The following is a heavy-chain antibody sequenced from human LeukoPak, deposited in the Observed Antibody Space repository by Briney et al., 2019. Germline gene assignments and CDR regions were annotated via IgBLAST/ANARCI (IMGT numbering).Heavy chain of an antibody. D-gene: IGHD1-7*01. CDR2: INPSGGST. CDR3: ARDRNRITGTSTRAFDN. CDR1: GYTFTSYY. V-gene: IGHV1-46*01. J-gene: IGHJ3*02. Sequence: GASVKVSCKASGYTFTSYYMHWVRQAPGQGLEWMGIINPSGGSTNYAQKLQGRVTTTTDTSTSTAYMELRSLRSDDTAVYYCARDRNRITGTSTRAFDNWGQGTMVTVSS.